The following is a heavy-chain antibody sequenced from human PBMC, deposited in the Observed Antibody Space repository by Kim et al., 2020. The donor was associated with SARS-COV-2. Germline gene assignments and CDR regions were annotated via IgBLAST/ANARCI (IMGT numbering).Heavy chain of an antibody. V-gene: IGHV4-39*01. CDR3: ARHRYSPWSFYYYYVM. J-gene: IGHJ6*01. Sequence: SETLSLTCTVSGGSISSSSYYWGWIRQPPGQGLVGIGSIYYSGSTYYNPTLKSRVTISVDMSKNQFSLKLITVTAADTSVYYCARHRYSPWSFYYYYVM. CDR2: IYYSGST. CDR1: GGSISSSSYY. D-gene: IGHD5-12*01.